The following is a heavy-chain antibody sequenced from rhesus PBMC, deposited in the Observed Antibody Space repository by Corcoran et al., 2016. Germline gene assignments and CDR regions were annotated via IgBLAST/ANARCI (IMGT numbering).Heavy chain of an antibody. V-gene: IGHV4-127*01. J-gene: IGHJ4*01. CDR3: SRLDWGDYYAVGVDY. CDR1: GYSISRGYG. CDR2: IGGSRVDT. D-gene: IGHD3-34*01. Sequence: QVQLQESGPGLVKPSETLSLTCAVSGYSISRGYGWSWIRQPPGQGLEWIGYIGGSRVDTNDNPSLKSRVTISKDTSKNQFALSLVSVTAADTAVYYCSRLDWGDYYAVGVDYWGQGVLVTVSA.